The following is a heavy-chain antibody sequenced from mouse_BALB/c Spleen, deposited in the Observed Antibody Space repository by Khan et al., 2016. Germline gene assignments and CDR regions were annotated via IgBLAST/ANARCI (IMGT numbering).Heavy chain of an antibody. J-gene: IGHJ3*01. Sequence: QVQLKESGPELVKPGTSVRISCKAVGYTFTNYYIHWLKQGPGQGLEWIGWIFPGNVNTKFNEKFKGKATLTVDKSSTTVYMNLSSLTSEDSAVSFCARHYRYSGFVYWGQGTLVTVSA. D-gene: IGHD2-14*01. CDR3: ARHYRYSGFVY. CDR2: IFPGNVNT. V-gene: IGHV1S56*01. CDR1: GYTFTNYY.